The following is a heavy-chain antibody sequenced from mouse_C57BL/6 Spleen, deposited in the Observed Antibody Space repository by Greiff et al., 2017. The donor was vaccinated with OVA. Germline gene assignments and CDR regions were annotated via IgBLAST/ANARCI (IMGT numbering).Heavy chain of an antibody. CDR3: ARGYDGYPYWYFDV. CDR2: IDPNSGGT. J-gene: IGHJ1*03. Sequence: VKLQQPGAELVKPGASVKLSCKASGYTFTSYWMHWVKQRPGRGLEWIGRIDPNSGGTKYNEKFKSKATLTVDKPSSTAYIQLSSLTSEDSAVYYCARGYDGYPYWYFDVWGTGTTVTVSS. V-gene: IGHV1-72*01. D-gene: IGHD2-3*01. CDR1: GYTFTSYW.